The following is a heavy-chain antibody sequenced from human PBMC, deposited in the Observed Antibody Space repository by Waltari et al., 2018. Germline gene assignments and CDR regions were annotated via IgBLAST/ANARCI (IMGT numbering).Heavy chain of an antibody. D-gene: IGHD4-17*01. J-gene: IGHJ4*02. CDR1: GGSISSYY. CDR2: IYYSGST. Sequence: QVQLQESGPGLVKPSETLSLTCTVSGGSISSYYWSWIRQPPGKGLEWIGYIYYSGSTNYNPSLKSRVTISVDTSKNQFSLKLSSVTAADTAVYYCARAQTTVVTPGTRGLYFDYWGQGTLVTVSS. CDR3: ARAQTTVVTPGTRGLYFDY. V-gene: IGHV4-59*01.